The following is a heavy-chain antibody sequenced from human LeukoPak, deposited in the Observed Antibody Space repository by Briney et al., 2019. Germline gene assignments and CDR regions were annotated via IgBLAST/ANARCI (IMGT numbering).Heavy chain of an antibody. V-gene: IGHV3-33*01. D-gene: IGHD2-8*01. CDR1: GFTLSSYG. Sequence: PGGSLRLSCAASGFTLSSYGMHWVRQAPGKGLEWVAVTWGDGSTKYYADSVKGRFTISRDNAQNSLYLQMISLRGEDTAVYYCARDLSQGATTNTNGYFDYWGQGALVTVSS. CDR3: ARDLSQGATTNTNGYFDY. CDR2: TWGDGSTK. J-gene: IGHJ4*02.